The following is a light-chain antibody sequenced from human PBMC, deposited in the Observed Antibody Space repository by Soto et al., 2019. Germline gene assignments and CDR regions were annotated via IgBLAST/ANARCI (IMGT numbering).Light chain of an antibody. Sequence: QSVLTQPPSVSAAPGQKVTISCSGRSSNLGNNYVSWYQQFPGTAPKLLIYDNNKRPSGIPDRFSGSKSGTSATLGITGFQTGDEADYYCGSWDSSLSAYVFATGTKVTVL. V-gene: IGLV1-51*01. CDR1: SSNLGNNY. CDR2: DNN. J-gene: IGLJ1*01. CDR3: GSWDSSLSAYV.